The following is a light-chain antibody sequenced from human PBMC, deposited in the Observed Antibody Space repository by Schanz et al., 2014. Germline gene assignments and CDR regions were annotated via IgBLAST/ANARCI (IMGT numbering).Light chain of an antibody. CDR3: CSYAGSNIGV. Sequence: QSALTQPASVSGSPGQSVTISCTGTSSDVGSYDLVSWYQQHPGKAPKLMIYEGTKRPSGVSNRFSGSKSGNTASLTISGLQAEDEADYYCCSYAGSNIGVFGGGTKLTVL. J-gene: IGLJ3*02. CDR2: EGT. CDR1: SSDVGSYDL. V-gene: IGLV2-23*01.